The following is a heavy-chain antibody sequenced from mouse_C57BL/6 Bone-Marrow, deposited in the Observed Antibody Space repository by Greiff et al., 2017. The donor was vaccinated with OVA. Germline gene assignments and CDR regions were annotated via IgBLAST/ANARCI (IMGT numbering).Heavy chain of an antibody. Sequence: EVQLQQSGAELVRPGASVKLSCTASGLNIKDDYMHWVKQRPEQGLEWIGWIDPENGDTEYASKFQGKATITADTSSNTAYLQLSSLTSEDTAVYYCTTYRVITTVVAPGAMDYWGQGTSVTVSS. CDR2: IDPENGDT. D-gene: IGHD1-1*01. CDR1: GLNIKDDY. V-gene: IGHV14-4*01. J-gene: IGHJ4*01. CDR3: TTYRVITTVVAPGAMDY.